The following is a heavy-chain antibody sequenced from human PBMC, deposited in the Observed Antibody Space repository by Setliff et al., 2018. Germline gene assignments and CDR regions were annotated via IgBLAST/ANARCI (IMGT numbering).Heavy chain of an antibody. J-gene: IGHJ3*01. CDR1: GGTFSNYA. CDR3: ARFGGSCSSSSCYASDL. CDR2: IITNTGKT. D-gene: IGHD2-2*01. Sequence: ASVKVSCKASGGTFSNYAVNWVRQAPGQGLEWMGMIITNTGKTSYPKKFQGRVTMTTDTYTGTGYMELRSLTSDDTAVYFCARFGGSCSSSSCYASDLWGQGTMVTVSS. V-gene: IGHV1-18*01.